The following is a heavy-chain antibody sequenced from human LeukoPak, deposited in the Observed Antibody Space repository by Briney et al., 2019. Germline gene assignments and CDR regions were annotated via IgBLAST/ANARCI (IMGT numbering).Heavy chain of an antibody. CDR3: ARVGARYYFDG. J-gene: IGHJ4*02. V-gene: IGHV4-59*01. Sequence: SETLSLTCAVSGGSISSYYWSWIRQPPGKGLEWIGYICYSGSTNYNPSLKSRVTISVDTSKNQFSLKLSSVTAADTAVYYCARVGARYYFDGWGQGTLVTVSS. CDR1: GGSISSYY. CDR2: ICYSGST.